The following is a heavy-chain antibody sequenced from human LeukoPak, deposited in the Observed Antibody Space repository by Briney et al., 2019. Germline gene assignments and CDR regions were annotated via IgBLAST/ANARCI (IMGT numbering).Heavy chain of an antibody. V-gene: IGHV4-34*01. J-gene: IGHJ6*02. CDR2: INHSGST. CDR1: GGSFSGYY. CDR3: ARYHIVVVTAIRPYYYGMDV. D-gene: IGHD2-21*02. Sequence: SETLSLTCAVYGGSFSGYYWSWIRQPPGKGLEWIGEINHSGSTNYNPSLKSRVTISVDTPKNQFSLKLSSVTAADTAVYYCARYHIVVVTAIRPYYYGMDVWGQGTTVTVSS.